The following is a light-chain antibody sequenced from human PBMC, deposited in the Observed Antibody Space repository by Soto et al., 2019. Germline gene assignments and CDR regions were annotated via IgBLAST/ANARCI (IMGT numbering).Light chain of an antibody. J-gene: IGLJ1*01. CDR1: SSDIGAYVY. V-gene: IGLV2-8*01. CDR3: SSYAGSNNFV. Sequence: QSALTQPPSASGSPGQSVTISCTGTSSDIGAYVYVSWYQQHPGKAPKLMISEVSRRPSGVPERFSGSKSGNTASLTVSGLQADDEAHYYCSSYAGSNNFVFGTGPKV. CDR2: EVS.